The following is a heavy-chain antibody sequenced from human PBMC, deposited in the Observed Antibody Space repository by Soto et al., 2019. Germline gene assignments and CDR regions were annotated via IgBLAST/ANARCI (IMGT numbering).Heavy chain of an antibody. J-gene: IGHJ4*02. D-gene: IGHD5-18*01. V-gene: IGHV3-30-3*01. CDR1: GFTFSSYA. Sequence: LRLSCAASGFTFSSYAMHWVRQAPGKGLEWVAVISYDGSNKYYADSVKGRFTISRDNSKNTLYLQMNSLRAEDTAVYYCARVPNTARGHYFDYWGQGTLVTVSS. CDR2: ISYDGSNK. CDR3: ARVPNTARGHYFDY.